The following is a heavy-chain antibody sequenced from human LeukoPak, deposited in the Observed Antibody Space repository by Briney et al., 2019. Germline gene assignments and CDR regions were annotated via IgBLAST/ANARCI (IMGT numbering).Heavy chain of an antibody. CDR1: GGSISSYY. CDR2: MFHSGST. V-gene: IGHV4-59*01. D-gene: IGHD2-21*02. CDR3: ARARTAFSHIDY. J-gene: IGHJ4*02. Sequence: SETLSLTCTVSGGSISSYYWSWIRQPPGKGLEWIGYMFHSGSTSYNPSLQSRVTISVDTSKSQFSLKLSSVTAADTAVYYCARARTAFSHIDYWGQGTLVTVSS.